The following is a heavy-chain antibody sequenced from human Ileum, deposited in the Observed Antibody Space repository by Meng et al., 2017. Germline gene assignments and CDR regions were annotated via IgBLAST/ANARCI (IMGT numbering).Heavy chain of an antibody. CDR1: GGSVSSAGYQ. V-gene: IGHV4-61*08. CDR3: ARDHWGSLDY. Sequence: VQLQESGPGLVRPSETLSRIWTVSGGSVSSAGYQWGWIRQPPGKGLEWIGYASTNYNPSLKSRVTISLDTSKNQFSLKLSSVTAADTAVYYCARDHWGSLDYWGQGILVTVSS. J-gene: IGHJ4*02. CDR2: AST. D-gene: IGHD7-27*01.